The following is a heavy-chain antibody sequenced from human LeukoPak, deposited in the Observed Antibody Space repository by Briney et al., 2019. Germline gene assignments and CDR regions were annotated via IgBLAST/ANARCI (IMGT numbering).Heavy chain of an antibody. CDR3: ARERNYYYFDY. J-gene: IGHJ4*02. CDR2: ITGNGGST. Sequence: GGSLRLSCAASGFTFTTYTMHWVRQAPGKGLEYVSAITGNGGSTYYADSVKGRFTISRDNSKNTLYLQLGSLRDEDMAVYYCARERNYYYFDYWAREPWSPSPQ. V-gene: IGHV3-64*02. CDR1: GFTFTTYT. D-gene: IGHD1-7*01.